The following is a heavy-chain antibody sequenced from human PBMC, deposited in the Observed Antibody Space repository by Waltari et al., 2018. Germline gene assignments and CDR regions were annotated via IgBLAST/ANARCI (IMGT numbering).Heavy chain of an antibody. CDR2: ISWNSGSI. D-gene: IGHD3-16*01. Sequence: EVQLVESGGGLVQPGRSLRLSCAASGFTFDDYAMHWVRQAPGKGLVWVSGISWNSGSIGYADSVKGRFTISRDNAKNSLYLQMNSLRAEDTALYYCSGDRGAFDIWGQGTMVTVSS. J-gene: IGHJ3*02. V-gene: IGHV3-9*01. CDR1: GFTFDDYA. CDR3: SGDRGAFDI.